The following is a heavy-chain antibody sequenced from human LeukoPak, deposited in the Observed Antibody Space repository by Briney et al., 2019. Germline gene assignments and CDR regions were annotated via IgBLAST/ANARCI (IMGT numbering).Heavy chain of an antibody. J-gene: IGHJ3*02. D-gene: IGHD3-10*01. CDR3: ARVGFAEATFAFDI. CDR2: IYHSGST. Sequence: KSSETLSLTCTVSGGSISSGGYYWRWIRQPPGKGLEWIGYIYHSGSTYYNPSLKSRVTISVDRSKNQFSLKLSSVTAADTAVYYCARVGFAEATFAFDIWGQGTLVTVSS. V-gene: IGHV4-30-2*01. CDR1: GGSISSGGYY.